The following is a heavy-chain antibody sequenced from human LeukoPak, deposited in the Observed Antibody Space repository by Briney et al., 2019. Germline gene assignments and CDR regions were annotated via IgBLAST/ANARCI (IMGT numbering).Heavy chain of an antibody. J-gene: IGHJ6*02. CDR3: AADMVRDQDYYGMDV. D-gene: IGHD3-10*01. CDR1: GFTFTSSA. Sequence: ASVKVSCKASGFTFTSSAVQWVRQARGQRLEWIGWIVVGSGNTNYARKFQERVTITRDMSTSTAHMELSSLRSEDSAVYYCAADMVRDQDYYGMDVWGQGTTVTVSS. CDR2: IVVGSGNT. V-gene: IGHV1-58*01.